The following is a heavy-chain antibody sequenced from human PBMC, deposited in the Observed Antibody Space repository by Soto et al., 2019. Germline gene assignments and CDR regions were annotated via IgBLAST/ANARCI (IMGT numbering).Heavy chain of an antibody. CDR1: GYTFTSYD. J-gene: IGHJ6*03. CDR2: MNPNSGNT. V-gene: IGHV1-8*01. D-gene: IGHD6-13*01. CDR3: ARVTYSSTSYYYYYYMDV. Sequence: ASVKVSCKASGYTFTSYDINWVRQATGQGLEWKGWMNPNSGNTGYAQKFQGRVTMTRNTSISTAYMELSSLRSEDTAVYYCARVTYSSTSYYYYYYMDVWGKGTTVTVSS.